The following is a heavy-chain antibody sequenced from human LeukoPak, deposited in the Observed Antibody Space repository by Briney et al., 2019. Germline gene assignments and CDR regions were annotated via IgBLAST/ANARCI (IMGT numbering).Heavy chain of an antibody. CDR1: GGSISSGSYY. CDR2: IYTSGST. CDR3: AMGSTLFDY. V-gene: IGHV4-61*02. D-gene: IGHD2-2*01. Sequence: SQTLSPTCTVSGGSISSGSYYWSWIRQPAGKGLEWIGRIYTSGSTNYNPSLKSRVTISVDTSKNQFSLKLSSLTAADTAVYYCAMGSTLFDYWGQGTLVTVSS. J-gene: IGHJ4*02.